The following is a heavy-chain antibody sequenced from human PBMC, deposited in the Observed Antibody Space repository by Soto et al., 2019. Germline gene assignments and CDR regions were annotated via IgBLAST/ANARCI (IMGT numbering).Heavy chain of an antibody. CDR3: ARGRGSGWSRGYYFDY. D-gene: IGHD6-19*01. J-gene: IGHJ4*02. CDR2: ISGSGGST. Sequence: GGSLRLSCAPSGFTFSSYAMSWVRQAPGKGLEWVSAISGSGGSTYYADSVKGRFTISRDNSKNTLYLQMNSLRAEDTAVYYCARGRGSGWSRGYYFDYWGQGTLVTVSS. V-gene: IGHV3-23*01. CDR1: GFTFSSYA.